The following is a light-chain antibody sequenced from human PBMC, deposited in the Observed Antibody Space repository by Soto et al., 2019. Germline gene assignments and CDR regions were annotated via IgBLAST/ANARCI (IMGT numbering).Light chain of an antibody. Sequence: DIQMTQSPSSLSASVGDRVTITCRASQSISSYLNWYQQKPGKAPKLLIYAASSLKSGVPSRFSGSGSGTAFTLTISSLQPEDFATYYCQQSYSTPPFTFGPGTKVDIK. CDR3: QQSYSTPPFT. CDR1: QSISSY. J-gene: IGKJ3*01. CDR2: AAS. V-gene: IGKV1-39*01.